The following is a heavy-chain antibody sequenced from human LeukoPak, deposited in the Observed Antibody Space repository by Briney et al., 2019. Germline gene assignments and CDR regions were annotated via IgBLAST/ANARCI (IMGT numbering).Heavy chain of an antibody. CDR2: INHSGST. V-gene: IGHV4-34*01. J-gene: IGHJ6*03. D-gene: IGHD3-10*01. CDR3: ARGRAVWGGITMVRGVIGGYMDV. Sequence: SETLSLTCAVYGGSFSGYYWSWIRQPPGKGLEWIGEINHSGSTNYNPSLKSRVTISVDTSKNQFSLKLSSVTAADTAVYYCARGRAVWGGITMVRGVIGGYMDVWGKGTTVTVSS. CDR1: GGSFSGYY.